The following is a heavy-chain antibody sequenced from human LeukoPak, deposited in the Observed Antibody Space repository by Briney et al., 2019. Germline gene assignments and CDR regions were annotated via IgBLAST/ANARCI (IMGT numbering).Heavy chain of an antibody. D-gene: IGHD5-24*01. J-gene: IGHJ6*02. V-gene: IGHV3-43*02. Sequence: GGSLRLSCAASGFSFDDYAMHWVRQVPGKGLEWVSLISGDGGGTYYADSVKGRFTISRDNSKNYLYLQMNSLGTDDSAFYHCATDGRWQKEGYRYYGVDVWGQGTTVTVSS. CDR3: ATDGRWQKEGYRYYGVDV. CDR1: GFSFDDYA. CDR2: ISGDGGGT.